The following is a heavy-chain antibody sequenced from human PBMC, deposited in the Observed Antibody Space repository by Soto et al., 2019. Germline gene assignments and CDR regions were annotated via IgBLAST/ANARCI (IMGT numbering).Heavy chain of an antibody. CDR3: ARGRTSSPTPGDY. V-gene: IGHV4-31*03. J-gene: IGHJ4*02. D-gene: IGHD2-2*01. CDR2: IYYSGST. CDR1: GGSISSGGYY. Sequence: TSETLSLTCTVSGGSISSGGYYWSWIRQHPGKGLEWIGYIYYSGSTYYNPSLKSRVTISVVTSKNQFSLKLSSVTAADSAVYYCARGRTSSPTPGDYWGQGTLVTVSS.